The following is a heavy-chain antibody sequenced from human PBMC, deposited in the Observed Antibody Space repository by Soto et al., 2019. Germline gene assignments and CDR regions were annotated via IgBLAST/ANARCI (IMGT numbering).Heavy chain of an antibody. CDR3: AREVRGITGTSYNWFDP. CDR1: GYTFTSYD. J-gene: IGHJ5*02. D-gene: IGHD1-20*01. V-gene: IGHV1-8*01. CDR2: MNPNSGNT. Sequence: ASVKVSCKASGYTFTSYDINWVRQATGQGLEWMGWMNPNSGNTGYAQKFQGRVTMTRNTSISTAYMELSSLRSEDTAVYYCAREVRGITGTSYNWFDPWGQGTLVTVSS.